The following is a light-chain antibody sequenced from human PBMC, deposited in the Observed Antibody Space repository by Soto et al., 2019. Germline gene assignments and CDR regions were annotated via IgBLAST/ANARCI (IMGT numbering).Light chain of an antibody. CDR3: CSYAGSSRV. CDR2: EGS. J-gene: IGLJ3*02. CDR1: SSDVGSYNL. V-gene: IGLV2-23*01. Sequence: QSALTQPASVSGSPGQSITISCTGTSSDVGSYNLVSWYQQQPGKAPKLMIYEGSKRPSGVSNRFSGSKSGNTASLTISGLQAEDEADYYCCSYAGSSRVFGGGTKVTVL.